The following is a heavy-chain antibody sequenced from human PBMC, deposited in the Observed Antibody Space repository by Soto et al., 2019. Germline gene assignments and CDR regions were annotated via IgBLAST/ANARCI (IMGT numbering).Heavy chain of an antibody. CDR1: GYTLTELS. J-gene: IGHJ4*02. CDR3: ATGINKYYYESSGYWAH. V-gene: IGHV1-24*01. CDR2: FDPEDGET. Sequence: GASVKVSCKVSGYTLTELSMHWVRQAPGKGLEWMGGFDPEDGETIYAQKFQGRVTMTEDTSTDTAYMELSSLRSEDTAVYYCATGINKYYYESSGYWAHRGQGAVVTVSS. D-gene: IGHD3-22*01.